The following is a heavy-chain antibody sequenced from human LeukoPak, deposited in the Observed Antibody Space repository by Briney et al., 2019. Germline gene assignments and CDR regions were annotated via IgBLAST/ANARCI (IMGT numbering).Heavy chain of an antibody. CDR3: ARVRYGYSTTWEPPRDYFDN. D-gene: IGHD5-12*01. Sequence: ASVKVSCKASGGTFSSYAISWVRQAPGQGLEWMGWINPNSGATDYARKFQDRVSMTRDTSTSTAYMELISLRSDDTAVYFCARVRYGYSTTWEPPRDYFDNWGRGTLVTVSS. V-gene: IGHV1-2*02. CDR2: INPNSGAT. CDR1: GGTFSSYA. J-gene: IGHJ4*02.